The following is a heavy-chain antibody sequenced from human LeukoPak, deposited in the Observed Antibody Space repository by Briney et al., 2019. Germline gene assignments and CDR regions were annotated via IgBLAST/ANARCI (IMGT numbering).Heavy chain of an antibody. V-gene: IGHV3-23*01. D-gene: IGHD2-15*01. Sequence: GGSLRLSCAVSGFTFSSHAMSWVRQAPGKGLEWVSAISGSGGSTYYADSVKGRFIISRDNSKNTLYLQMTSLRAEDTAVYYCAQLLLRGPTAWGQGTLVTVSS. J-gene: IGHJ4*02. CDR2: ISGSGGST. CDR1: GFTFSSHA. CDR3: AQLLLRGPTA.